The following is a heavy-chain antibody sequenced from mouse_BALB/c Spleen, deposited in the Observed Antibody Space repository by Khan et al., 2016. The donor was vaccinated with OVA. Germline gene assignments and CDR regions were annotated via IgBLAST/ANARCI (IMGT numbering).Heavy chain of an antibody. D-gene: IGHD1-1*01. J-gene: IGHJ3*01. CDR3: SRLAYYYESEGFAY. CDR1: GFTFSTYG. Sequence: EVELVESGGELVEPGGSLKLSCAASGFTFSTYGMSWVSQTPDKRLEWVATISTGGHYTYYPDSLRGRFTISTDNAKNTLYLQLTSLKSEDTAMFDCSRLAYYYESEGFAYWGQGTLVTVSA. CDR2: ISTGGHYT. V-gene: IGHV5-6*01.